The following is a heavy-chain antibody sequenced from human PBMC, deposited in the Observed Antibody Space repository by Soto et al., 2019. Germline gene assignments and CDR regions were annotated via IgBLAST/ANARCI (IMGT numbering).Heavy chain of an antibody. D-gene: IGHD5-12*01. CDR1: GGSFTTST. J-gene: IGHJ4*02. CDR3: ARDATIGSTFSGYDAIDS. Sequence: QVQLVQSGAEVKKPGSSVKVSCKASGGSFTTSTFTWVRQSPGQGLEWMGRTIPLLNVADYAQDFQGRLTITASKTSNITYKGLTSLTSKETAVVFCARDATIGSTFSGYDAIDSWGQGTLVTVSS. V-gene: IGHV1-69*08. CDR2: TIPLLNVA.